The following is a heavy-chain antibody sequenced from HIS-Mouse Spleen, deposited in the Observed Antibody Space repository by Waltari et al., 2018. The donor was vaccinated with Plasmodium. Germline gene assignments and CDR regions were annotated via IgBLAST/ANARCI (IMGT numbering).Heavy chain of an antibody. Sequence: QVQLVQSGAAGKKPGASVQVSCKASGYPFTGYYMHWVRQAPGQGLEWMGWINPNSGGTNYAQKFQGRVTMTRDTSISTAYMELSRLKSDDTAVYYCARLDPHSSSWYRYFQHWGQGTLVTVSS. CDR1: GYPFTGYY. J-gene: IGHJ1*01. V-gene: IGHV1-2*02. CDR2: INPNSGGT. D-gene: IGHD6-13*01. CDR3: ARLDPHSSSWYRYFQH.